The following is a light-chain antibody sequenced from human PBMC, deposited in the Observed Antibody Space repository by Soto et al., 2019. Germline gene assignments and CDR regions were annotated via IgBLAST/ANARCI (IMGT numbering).Light chain of an antibody. V-gene: IGLV2-14*01. J-gene: IGLJ1*01. Sequence: QSALTQPASVSRSPGQSIAISCTGTSSDVGTYDYVSWYQQYPDKAPKLIIYEVTQRPSGVSNRFSGSKSGNTASLTISGLQAEDEADYYCSSHTSVNTRVFGTGTKVTVL. CDR2: EVT. CDR3: SSHTSVNTRV. CDR1: SSDVGTYDY.